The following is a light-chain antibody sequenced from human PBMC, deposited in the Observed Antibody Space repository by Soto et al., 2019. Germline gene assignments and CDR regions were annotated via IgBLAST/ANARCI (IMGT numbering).Light chain of an antibody. V-gene: IGKV1-5*03. CDR2: KAS. J-gene: IGKJ1*01. CDR3: QQYHNGWA. Sequence: DIQMTQSPSTLSASIGDRVTITCRASQSISNWLAWYQQKPGKAPNLLIYKASSLQSGVPSRFSGSGSGTEFTLTINSLQPDDFATYYCQQYHNGWAFGQGTKVEI. CDR1: QSISNW.